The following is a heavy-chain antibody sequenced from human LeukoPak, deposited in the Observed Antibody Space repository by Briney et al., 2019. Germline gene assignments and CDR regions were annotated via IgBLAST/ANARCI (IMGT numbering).Heavy chain of an antibody. J-gene: IGHJ6*02. V-gene: IGHV1-8*01. CDR3: ARGDSSGYYRYCYYYGMDV. Sequence: ASVKVSCKASGYTFTSYDINWVRQATGQGLEWMGWMNPNSGNTGYAQKFQGRVTMTRNTSISTAYMELSSLRSEDTAVYYCARGDSSGYYRYCYYYGMDVWGQGTTVTVSS. CDR1: GYTFTSYD. D-gene: IGHD3-22*01. CDR2: MNPNSGNT.